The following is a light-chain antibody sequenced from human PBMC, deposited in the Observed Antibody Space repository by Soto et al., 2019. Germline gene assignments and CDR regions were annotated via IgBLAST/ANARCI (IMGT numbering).Light chain of an antibody. CDR3: QQYNNWPWT. J-gene: IGKJ1*01. V-gene: IGKV3-15*01. CDR1: QSVISK. CDR2: GES. Sequence: EIVLTQSPVTLSLSPGERATLSCRASQSVISKLAWYQQKPGQAPRLLIYGESTRATGIPARFSGSGSGTEFTLTISSLQSEDFAVYYCQQYNNWPWTFGQGTKVDIK.